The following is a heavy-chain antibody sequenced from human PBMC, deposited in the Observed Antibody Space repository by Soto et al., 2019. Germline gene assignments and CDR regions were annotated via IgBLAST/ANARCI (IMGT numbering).Heavy chain of an antibody. CDR1: GYNFSNYW. CDR2: IYPRVSDS. CDR3: ARSGDPFYY. Sequence: CESLKFSWKGSGYNFSNYWIGWVRQMPGKGLEWMGIIYPRVSDSRYSPSLQGQVTFSADKSISTAYLHWNSLKASDTDTYYCARSGDPFYYWGQGTLVTVSS. J-gene: IGHJ4*02. V-gene: IGHV5-51*01.